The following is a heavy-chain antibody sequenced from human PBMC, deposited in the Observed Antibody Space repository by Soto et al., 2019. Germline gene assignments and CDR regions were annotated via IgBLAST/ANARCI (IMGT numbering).Heavy chain of an antibody. CDR3: ARGRKGYSGTWYVD. CDR2: ISHSGSS. V-gene: IGHV4-34*01. CDR1: GGSFSGYS. J-gene: IGHJ4*02. D-gene: IGHD6-13*01. Sequence: QVQLQQWGAGLLKPSETLSLTCAVYGGSFSGYSWSWIRQPPGKGLEWIGEISHSGSSNYNPSLKTRVTISVDTSKNQCSLRLSSVTAADTAVYYCARGRKGYSGTWYVDWGQGTLVAVSS.